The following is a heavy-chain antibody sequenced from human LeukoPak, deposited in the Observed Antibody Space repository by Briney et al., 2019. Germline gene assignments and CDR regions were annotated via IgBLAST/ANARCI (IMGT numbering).Heavy chain of an antibody. D-gene: IGHD2-15*01. J-gene: IGHJ4*02. Sequence: GASVKVSCKASGHTFTGYFIHWVRQAPGRGLEWRGWINPNSGGTNYAQKFQGRVTMTRDTSISTAYMELSRLRSDDTAVYYCARPYYCSGDSCLSYFDYWGQGTLVTVSS. V-gene: IGHV1-2*02. CDR2: INPNSGGT. CDR1: GHTFTGYF. CDR3: ARPYYCSGDSCLSYFDY.